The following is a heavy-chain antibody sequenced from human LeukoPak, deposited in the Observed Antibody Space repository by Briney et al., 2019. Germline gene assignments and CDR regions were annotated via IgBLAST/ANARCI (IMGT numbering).Heavy chain of an antibody. D-gene: IGHD6-19*01. CDR1: GFTLSSYA. CDR2: ISGSGGST. CDR3: AKDSSGWYGGFDY. J-gene: IGHJ4*02. Sequence: GGSLRLSCAASGFTLSSYAMSWVRQAPEKGLEWVSAISGSGGSTYYADSVKGRFTISRDNSKNTLYLQMNSLRAEDTAVYYCAKDSSGWYGGFDYWGQGTLVTVSS. V-gene: IGHV3-23*01.